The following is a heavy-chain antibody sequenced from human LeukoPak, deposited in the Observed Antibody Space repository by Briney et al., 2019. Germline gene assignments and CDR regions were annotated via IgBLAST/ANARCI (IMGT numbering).Heavy chain of an antibody. D-gene: IGHD3-10*01. CDR3: AKQKITMVRGVIHYYFDY. J-gene: IGHJ4*02. CDR1: GFIFRSYD. CDR2: IWYDGSNK. Sequence: GGSLRLSCAASGFIFRSYDMHWVRQAPDKGLEWVAVIWYDGSNKYYAESVKGRFTISRDNSKNTLYLQMNSLRAEDTAVYYCAKQKITMVRGVIHYYFDYWGQGTLVTVSS. V-gene: IGHV3-33*06.